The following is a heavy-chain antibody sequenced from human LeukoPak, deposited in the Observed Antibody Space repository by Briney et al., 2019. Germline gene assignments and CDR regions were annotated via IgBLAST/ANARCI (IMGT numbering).Heavy chain of an antibody. J-gene: IGHJ4*02. Sequence: SETLSLTCTVSGGSISSSTYFWGWIRQPPGKGLEWIGTIYYRGNTYYNPSLKSRVTISVDTSKNQFSLKMSSVTAADTAVYYCARRVYSSNSGFDYWGQGTLVTVSS. CDR3: ARRVYSSNSGFDY. D-gene: IGHD6-13*01. CDR1: GGSISSSTYF. V-gene: IGHV4-39*01. CDR2: IYYRGNT.